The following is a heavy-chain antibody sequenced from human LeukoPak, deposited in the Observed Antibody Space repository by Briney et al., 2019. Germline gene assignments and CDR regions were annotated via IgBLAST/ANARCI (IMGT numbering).Heavy chain of an antibody. D-gene: IGHD2-15*01. V-gene: IGHV4-59*08. CDR2: SYYLWIT. J-gene: IGHJ3*02. CDR1: GGSISSYY. CDR3: ASDRDCSGGSCYSGAFDI. Sequence: SETLSLTCTVSGGSISSYYWTWIRQPPGKGLEWIGYSYYLWITNYDPSLKSRVTILVDTSKNKFSLKLSSVTAADTAVYYCASDRDCSGGSCYSGAFDIWGQGTMVTLSS.